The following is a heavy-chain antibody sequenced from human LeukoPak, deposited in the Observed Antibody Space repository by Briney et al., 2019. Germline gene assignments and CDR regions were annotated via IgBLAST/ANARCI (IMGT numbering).Heavy chain of an antibody. V-gene: IGHV1-8*01. J-gene: IGHJ3*02. CDR3: ARSGYCSGGSCYSVAFDI. CDR1: GFTFTNYD. CDR2: MNPINGNT. D-gene: IGHD2-15*01. Sequence: ASVKVSCKATGFTFTNYDINWVRQATGQGLEWMGWMNPINGNTGYAQKFQGRVTITADESTSTAYMELSSLRSEDTAVYYCARSGYCSGGSCYSVAFDIWGQGTMVTVSS.